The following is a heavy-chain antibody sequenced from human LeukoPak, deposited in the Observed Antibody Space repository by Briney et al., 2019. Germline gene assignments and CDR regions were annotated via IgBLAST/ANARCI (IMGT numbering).Heavy chain of an antibody. J-gene: IGHJ4*02. Sequence: GGSLSLSCAPSGFTVSRNYMIWVPQSPGKGLEWVSFIYRCCSTYYADSVKGRFTISRDNYKNTLYLQMNSLRAEDTAVYYCARGATYYYGSGSYYRPYYFDYWGQGTLVTVSS. V-gene: IGHV3-53*01. CDR1: GFTVSRNY. CDR2: IYRCCST. CDR3: ARGATYYYGSGSYYRPYYFDY. D-gene: IGHD3-10*01.